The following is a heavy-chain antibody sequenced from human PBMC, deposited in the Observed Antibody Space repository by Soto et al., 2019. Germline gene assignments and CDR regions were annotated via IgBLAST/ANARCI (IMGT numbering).Heavy chain of an antibody. V-gene: IGHV4-34*01. J-gene: IGHJ4*02. CDR3: ARGGGCSGGSCYPLGR. CDR1: GGSFSGNY. Sequence: QVQLQQWGAGLLKPSETLSLTCAVYGGSFSGNYWSWIRQPPGKGLEWIGEINHSGSTNYNPSLKSRVIISVDTSKNQFSPKLSSVTAADTAVYYCARGGGCSGGSCYPLGRWGQGTLVTVSS. CDR2: INHSGST. D-gene: IGHD2-15*01.